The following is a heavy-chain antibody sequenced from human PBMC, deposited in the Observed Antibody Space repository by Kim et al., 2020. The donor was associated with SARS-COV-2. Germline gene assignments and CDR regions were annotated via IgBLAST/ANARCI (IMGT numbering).Heavy chain of an antibody. Sequence: GESLKISCKGSGYSFTSYWIGWVRQMPGKGLEWMGIIYPGDSDTRYSPSFQGQVTISADKSISTAYLQWSSLKASDTAMYYCARGLETYYCDSRDALLGWFDPWGQGTLVTVSS. CDR2: IYPGDSDT. CDR1: GYSFTSYW. D-gene: IGHD3-22*01. J-gene: IGHJ5*02. V-gene: IGHV5-51*01. CDR3: ARGLETYYCDSRDALLGWFDP.